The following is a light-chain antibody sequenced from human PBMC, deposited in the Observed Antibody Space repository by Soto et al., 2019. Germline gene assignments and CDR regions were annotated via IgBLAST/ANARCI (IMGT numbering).Light chain of an antibody. V-gene: IGKV1-39*01. CDR2: AAS. CDR3: QQSYSTPLT. CDR1: QSISSY. Sequence: DIQMTQSPSSLSASVGDRVTITCRASQSISSYLNWYQQKPGKAPKLLIYAASSLQSGVPSRFSVSGSGTDVTLTISSLQPEDFATYYCQQSYSTPLTFGGGTKVEIK. J-gene: IGKJ4*01.